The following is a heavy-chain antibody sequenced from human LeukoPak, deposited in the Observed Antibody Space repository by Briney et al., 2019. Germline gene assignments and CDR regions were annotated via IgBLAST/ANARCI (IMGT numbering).Heavy chain of an antibody. CDR1: GFTFSSYS. J-gene: IGHJ4*02. CDR3: ARGRSFSYCGGDCYPYYFDY. CDR2: ISSSSSTI. Sequence: GGSLRLSCAVSGFTFSSYSMNWVRQAPGKGLEWVSYISSSSSTIYYADSVKGRFTISRDNAKNSLYLQMNSLRAEDTAVYYCARGRSFSYCGGDCYPYYFDYWGQGTLVTVSS. V-gene: IGHV3-48*01. D-gene: IGHD2-21*02.